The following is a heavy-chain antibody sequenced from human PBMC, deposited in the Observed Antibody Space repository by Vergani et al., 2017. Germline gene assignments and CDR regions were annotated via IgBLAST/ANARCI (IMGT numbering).Heavy chain of an antibody. CDR3: ARHISVVRPSSMTAFDY. CDR2: VFYGGRT. J-gene: IGHJ4*02. V-gene: IGHV4-39*01. Sequence: QLQLQESGPGLVKPSETLSLSCTVSGDSISTSSYAWGWIRQPPGKTLEWIGTVFYGGRTSYNPSLKSRVTLSLDTSKKQISLHLTSVTAADTAVYYCARHISVVRPSSMTAFDYWGQGTLVTVCS. CDR1: GDSISTSSYA. D-gene: IGHD2-21*01.